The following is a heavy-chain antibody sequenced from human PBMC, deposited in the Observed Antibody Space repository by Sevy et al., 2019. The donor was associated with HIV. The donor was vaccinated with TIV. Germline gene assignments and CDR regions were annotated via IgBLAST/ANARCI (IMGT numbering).Heavy chain of an antibody. CDR1: GFTSSDYY. D-gene: IGHD1-1*01. CDR3: AREKRQDYYYYGMDV. Sequence: GGSLRVSCVGFGFTSSDYYMSWIRQAPGKGLEWVSYISGSGSTIDYADSVKGRFTISRDNAKNSLYLKMNSLRAEDTAVYYCAREKRQDYYYYGMDVWGQGTTVTVSS. V-gene: IGHV3-11*01. J-gene: IGHJ6*02. CDR2: ISGSGSTI.